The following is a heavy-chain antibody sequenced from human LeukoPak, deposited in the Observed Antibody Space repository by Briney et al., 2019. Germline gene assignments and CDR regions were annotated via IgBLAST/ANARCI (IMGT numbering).Heavy chain of an antibody. CDR3: TRDRRKGAPNNDY. Sequence: RSRRPSCPIYGSTLGAFVMSWVRQLQGRGLGWEGFIRSKAYGGTTEYDASVKGRFTISRDDSKSIAYLQMNSLKTEDTAVYCCTRDRRKGAPNNDYWGQGTLVTVSS. CDR2: IRSKAYGGTT. V-gene: IGHV3-49*04. CDR1: GSTLGAFV. J-gene: IGHJ4*02.